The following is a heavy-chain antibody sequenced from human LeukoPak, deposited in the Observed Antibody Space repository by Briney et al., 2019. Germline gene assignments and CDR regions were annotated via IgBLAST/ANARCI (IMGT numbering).Heavy chain of an antibody. D-gene: IGHD1-26*01. V-gene: IGHV1-8*01. CDR3: ARGRFRWELEIRDFDY. CDR2: VNPNSGNT. CDR1: GYTFTSYD. Sequence: ASVKVSSKASGYTFTSYDINWVRQATGQGLEWMGWVNPNSGNTGYGKTFQGGVTMTTNTSISTAYMELSSLRSEDTAVYYCARGRFRWELEIRDFDYWGQGTLVTVSS. J-gene: IGHJ4*02.